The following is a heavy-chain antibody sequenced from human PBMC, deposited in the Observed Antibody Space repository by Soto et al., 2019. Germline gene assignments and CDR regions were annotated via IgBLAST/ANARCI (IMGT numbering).Heavy chain of an antibody. V-gene: IGHV1-2*02. Sequence: RASVKVSCKASGYTFTGYYMHWVRQAPGQGLEWMGWINPNSGGTNYAQKFQGRVTMTRDTSISTAYMELSRLRSDDTAVYYCARDMSPITIFGVVITVWSYYYGMDVWSQGTTVTVSS. J-gene: IGHJ6*02. CDR1: GYTFTGYY. D-gene: IGHD3-3*01. CDR2: INPNSGGT. CDR3: ARDMSPITIFGVVITVWSYYYGMDV.